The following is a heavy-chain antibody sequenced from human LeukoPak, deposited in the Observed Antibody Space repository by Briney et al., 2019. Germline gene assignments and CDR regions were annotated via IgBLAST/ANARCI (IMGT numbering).Heavy chain of an antibody. CDR2: IKHDGSQK. Sequence: PGGPVTLSCGAWGLTLSRHWMMGVRQAPGGALEGVAYIKHDGSQKYYVDYVKGRITISSDNAKNSLYLQTTSLRAEDTAVYYCARDAMGGIKAFDIWGQGTMVTVSS. D-gene: IGHD3-10*01. CDR1: GLTLSRHW. CDR3: ARDAMGGIKAFDI. J-gene: IGHJ3*02. V-gene: IGHV3-7*03.